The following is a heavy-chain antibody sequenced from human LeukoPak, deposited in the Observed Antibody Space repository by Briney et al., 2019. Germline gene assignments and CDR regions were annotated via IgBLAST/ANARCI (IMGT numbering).Heavy chain of an antibody. V-gene: IGHV4-59*01. Sequence: SETLSLTCTVSGGSISSYYWSWIRQPPGKGLEWIGYIYYSGSTNYNPSLKSRVTISVDTSKNQFSLKLSSVTAADTAVYYCARGAEPYLYYYCGMDVWGQGTTVTVSS. CDR3: ARGAEPYLYYYCGMDV. J-gene: IGHJ6*02. CDR1: GGSISSYY. CDR2: IYYSGST. D-gene: IGHD2/OR15-2a*01.